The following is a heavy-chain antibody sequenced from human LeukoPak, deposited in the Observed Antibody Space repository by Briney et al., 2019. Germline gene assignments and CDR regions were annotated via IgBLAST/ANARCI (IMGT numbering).Heavy chain of an antibody. CDR3: ARALVDGYKELGY. Sequence: GAAVKVSCKASGYTFTTYGITWVRQAPGQGLEWMGWISAYNGNTNYAQKLQGRVTMTTDTSTSTAYMELRSLRSDDTAVYYCARALVDGYKELGYWGQGTLVTVSS. J-gene: IGHJ4*02. CDR1: GYTFTTYG. D-gene: IGHD5-24*01. CDR2: ISAYNGNT. V-gene: IGHV1-18*01.